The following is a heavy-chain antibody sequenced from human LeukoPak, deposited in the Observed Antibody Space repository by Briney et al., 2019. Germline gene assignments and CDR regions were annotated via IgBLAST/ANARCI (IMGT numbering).Heavy chain of an antibody. V-gene: IGHV3-64*01. CDR2: ISSNGGNT. Sequence: GGSLRLSCAASGFSFSTYAMSWVRQALGKGLEYVAAISSNGGNTYYPNSMKGRFTISRDNSKNTLYLQMGSLRVEDMAVYYCARRDTSGYFSDYWGQGTLVTVSS. J-gene: IGHJ4*02. D-gene: IGHD6-19*01. CDR3: ARRDTSGYFSDY. CDR1: GFSFSTYA.